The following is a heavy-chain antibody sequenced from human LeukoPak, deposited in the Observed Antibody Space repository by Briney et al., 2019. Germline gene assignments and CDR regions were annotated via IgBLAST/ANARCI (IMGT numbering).Heavy chain of an antibody. J-gene: IGHJ5*02. V-gene: IGHV4-59*01. Sequence: SETLSLTSTVSVRSSSSYYWSWIRHPPGKRLEWIVYIYYSWSTNYNPSLKSRVTISVDTSKNQFSLKLSSVTAADTAVYYCARASPPITIFGVVSSIWFDPWGQGTLVTVSS. CDR3: ARASPPITIFGVVSSIWFDP. CDR1: VRSSSSYY. D-gene: IGHD3-3*01. CDR2: IYYSWST.